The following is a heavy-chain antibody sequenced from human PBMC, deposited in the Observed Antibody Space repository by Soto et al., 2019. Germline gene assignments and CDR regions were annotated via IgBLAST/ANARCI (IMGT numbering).Heavy chain of an antibody. CDR3: ARGDIVVVPAATYYYYGMEV. Sequence: QVQLVQSGAEVKKPGASVKVSCKASGYTFTGYYMHWVRQAPGQGLEWMGWINPNSGGTNYAQKFQGRVTMTRDTSISTAYMELSRLRSDDTAVYYCARGDIVVVPAATYYYYGMEVWGQGTTVTVSS. J-gene: IGHJ6*02. CDR1: GYTFTGYY. CDR2: INPNSGGT. D-gene: IGHD2-2*01. V-gene: IGHV1-2*02.